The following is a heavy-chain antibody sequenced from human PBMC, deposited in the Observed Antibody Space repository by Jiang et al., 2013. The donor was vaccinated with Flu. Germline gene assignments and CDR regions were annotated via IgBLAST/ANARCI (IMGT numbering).Heavy chain of an antibody. V-gene: IGHV1-46*01. CDR3: ARAPIFGVVNFDY. D-gene: IGHD3-3*01. CDR2: INPSGGST. Sequence: GAEVKKPGASVKVSCKASGYTFTTFTMHWVRQAPGQGLEWMGIINPSGGSTSYAQKFQGRVTMTRDTSTSTVYMELSSLRSEDTAVYYCARAPIFGVVNFDYWGQGTLVTVSS. CDR1: GYTFTTFT. J-gene: IGHJ4*02.